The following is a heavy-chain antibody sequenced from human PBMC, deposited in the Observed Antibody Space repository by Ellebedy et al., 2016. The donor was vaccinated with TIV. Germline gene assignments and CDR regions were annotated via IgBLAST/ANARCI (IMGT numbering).Heavy chain of an antibody. CDR2: IYSGGAT. CDR3: ARKYIYGFD. D-gene: IGHD5-18*01. CDR1: GFTVSSNY. Sequence: GESLKISCAASGFTVSSNYMSWVRQAPGKGLEWVSVIYSGGATSYADSVKGRFTISRDNSKNTLYLQMNSLRVENTAVYYLARKYIYGFDWGQGTLVTVSS. J-gene: IGHJ4*02. V-gene: IGHV3-66*01.